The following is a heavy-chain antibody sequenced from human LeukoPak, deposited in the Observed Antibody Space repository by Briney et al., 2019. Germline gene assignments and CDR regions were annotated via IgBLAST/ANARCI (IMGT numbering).Heavy chain of an antibody. CDR2: IYRGETT. V-gene: IGHV4-4*09. D-gene: IGHD3-10*01. CDR3: ATESTMVRATGAY. J-gene: IGHJ4*02. CDR1: GGSINNYW. Sequence: SETLSLTCSVSGGSINNYWWSWIRQPPGKGLEWIGYIYRGETTNYNPSLKSRVTLSVDTSKNQISLKLNSVTAADTAVYYCATESTMVRATGAYWGQGTLVTVSS.